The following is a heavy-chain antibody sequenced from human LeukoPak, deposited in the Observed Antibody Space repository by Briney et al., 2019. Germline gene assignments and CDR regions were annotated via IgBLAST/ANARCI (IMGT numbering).Heavy chain of an antibody. CDR2: ISGSGGST. J-gene: IGHJ5*02. Sequence: GGSLRLSCAASGFTFSSYAMSWVRRAPGKGLEWVSAISGSGGSTYYADSVKGRFTISRDNSKNTLYLQMNSLRAEDTAVYYCAKDFKYYYGSGSFNWFDPWGQETLVTVSS. CDR3: AKDFKYYYGSGSFNWFDP. CDR1: GFTFSSYA. D-gene: IGHD3-10*01. V-gene: IGHV3-23*01.